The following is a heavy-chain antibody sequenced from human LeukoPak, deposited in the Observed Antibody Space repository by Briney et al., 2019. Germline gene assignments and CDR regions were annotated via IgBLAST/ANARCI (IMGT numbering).Heavy chain of an antibody. CDR2: LSYDGNNK. V-gene: IGHV3-30*01. CDR3: ARGYSSSWYPSFDY. Sequence: GGSLRLSCAASGFTFSSYSMSWVRQAPGKGLEWVAVLSYDGNNKYYADSVKGRFTISRDNSKNTLFLQMNSLRAEDTAVYYCARGYSSSWYPSFDYWGQGTLVTVSS. CDR1: GFTFSSYS. D-gene: IGHD6-13*01. J-gene: IGHJ4*02.